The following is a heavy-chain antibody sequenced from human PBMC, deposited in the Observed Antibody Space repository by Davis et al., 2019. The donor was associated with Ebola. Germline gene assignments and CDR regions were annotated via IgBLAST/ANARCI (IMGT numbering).Heavy chain of an antibody. D-gene: IGHD3-10*01. Sequence: GESLKISCAASGFTFSSYGMHWVRQAPGKGLAWVAVIWYDGSNKYYADSVKGRFTISRDNAKNSLYLQMNSLRAEDTAVYYCARADVLLWFGELNYWGQGTLVTVSS. J-gene: IGHJ4*02. CDR3: ARADVLLWFGELNY. CDR2: IWYDGSNK. CDR1: GFTFSSYG. V-gene: IGHV3-33*01.